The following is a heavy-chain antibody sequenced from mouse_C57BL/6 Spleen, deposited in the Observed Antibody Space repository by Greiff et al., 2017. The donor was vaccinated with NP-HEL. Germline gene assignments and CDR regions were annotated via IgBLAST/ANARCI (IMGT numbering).Heavy chain of an antibody. Sequence: QVQLKESGPGLVQPSQSLSITCTVSGFSLTSYGVHWVRQSPGKGLEWLGVIWSGGSTDYNAAFISRLSISKDNSKSQVFFKMNSLQADDTAIYYCARIFPITTVVATGMDYWGQGTSVTVSS. CDR2: IWSGGST. V-gene: IGHV2-2*01. CDR1: GFSLTSYG. D-gene: IGHD1-1*01. CDR3: ARIFPITTVVATGMDY. J-gene: IGHJ4*01.